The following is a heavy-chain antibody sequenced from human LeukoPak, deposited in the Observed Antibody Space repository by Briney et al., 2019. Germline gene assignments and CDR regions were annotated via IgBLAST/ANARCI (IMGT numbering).Heavy chain of an antibody. Sequence: SETLSLTCTVSGGSISSYYWSWIRQPAGKGLEWIGRIYTSGSTNYNPSLKSRVTMSVDTSKNQFSLKLSSVTAADTAVYYCARARVGLRKYYYYGMDVWGQGTTVTVSS. CDR1: GGSISSYY. J-gene: IGHJ6*02. D-gene: IGHD4-17*01. CDR2: IYTSGST. V-gene: IGHV4-4*07. CDR3: ARARVGLRKYYYYGMDV.